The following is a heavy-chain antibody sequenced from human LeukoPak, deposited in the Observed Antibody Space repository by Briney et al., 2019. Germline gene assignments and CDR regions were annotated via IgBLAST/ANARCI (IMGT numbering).Heavy chain of an antibody. V-gene: IGHV4-4*07. CDR1: GVSITNYY. Sequence: SETLSLTCTVSGVSITNYYWSWIRQPAGRGLEWIGRIYTSGSTNYNPSLKSRVTMSVDTSKNQFSLQLSSVTAADTAVYYCAGGGYYHYFHYWGQGTLVTVSS. CDR3: AGGGYYHYFHY. J-gene: IGHJ4*02. D-gene: IGHD3-22*01. CDR2: IYTSGST.